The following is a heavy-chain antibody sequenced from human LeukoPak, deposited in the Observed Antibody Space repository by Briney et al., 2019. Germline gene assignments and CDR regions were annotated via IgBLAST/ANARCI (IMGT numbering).Heavy chain of an antibody. CDR1: GGTFSYYA. Sequence: ASVKVSCKASGGTFSYYAINWVRQAPGQGLEWMGIINPSGGSTSYAQKFQGRVTMTRDTSTSTVYMELSSLRSEDTAVYYCAREDYYSSSSRIDYWGQGTLVTVSS. CDR3: AREDYYSSSSRIDY. CDR2: INPSGGST. J-gene: IGHJ4*02. V-gene: IGHV1-46*01. D-gene: IGHD6-6*01.